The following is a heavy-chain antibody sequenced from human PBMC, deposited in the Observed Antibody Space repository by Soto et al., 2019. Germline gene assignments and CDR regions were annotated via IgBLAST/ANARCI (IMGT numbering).Heavy chain of an antibody. CDR1: GGSISSGGYY. Sequence: VHLQESGPGLVKPSQTLSLSCTVSGGSISSGGYYWSWIRQHPGRGLEWIGYIYYSGSIYYNPCLKSRVTRSVETSKNQLSLELSSVTAADTAGYYCARVGYCSGGSCYGYYYYYGMDVWGQGTTVTVSS. V-gene: IGHV4-31*03. CDR3: ARVGYCSGGSCYGYYYYYGMDV. D-gene: IGHD2-15*01. J-gene: IGHJ6*02. CDR2: IYYSGSI.